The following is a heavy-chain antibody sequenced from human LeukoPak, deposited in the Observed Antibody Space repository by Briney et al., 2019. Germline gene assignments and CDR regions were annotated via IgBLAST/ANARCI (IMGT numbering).Heavy chain of an antibody. CDR1: RGTFSSYA. CDR2: IIPIFGTA. V-gene: IGHV1-69*13. D-gene: IGHD2-2*01. J-gene: IGHJ4*02. Sequence: GASVKVSCKASRGTFSSYAISWVRQAPGQGLEWMGGIIPIFGTANYAQKFQGRVTITADESTSTAYMELSSLRSEDTAVYYCARDGGPAAAETDYWGQGTLVTVCS. CDR3: ARDGGPAAAETDY.